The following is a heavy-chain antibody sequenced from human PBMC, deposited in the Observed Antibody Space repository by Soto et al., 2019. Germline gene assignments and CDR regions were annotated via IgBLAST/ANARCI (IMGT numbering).Heavy chain of an antibody. J-gene: IGHJ4*02. V-gene: IGHV2-5*01. D-gene: IGHD3-3*01. CDR2: IYWNDDK. Sequence: QITLKESGATLVKPTQTLTLTCTFSGFSLSTSGVGVGWIRQPPGKALEWLALIYWNDDKRYSPSLKSRLTITKDTSKNQVVLTMTNMDPVDTATYYCAHSWLRFLEWFPPEDWGQGTLVTVSS. CDR1: GFSLSTSGVG. CDR3: AHSWLRFLEWFPPED.